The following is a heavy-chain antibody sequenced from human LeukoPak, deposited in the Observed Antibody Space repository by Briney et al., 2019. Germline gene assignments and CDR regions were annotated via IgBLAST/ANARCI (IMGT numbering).Heavy chain of an antibody. CDR2: IYYSGST. CDR3: ARGEVRNHYDFWSELDYYYYYGMDV. D-gene: IGHD3-3*01. Sequence: KPSETLSLTCTVSGGSISSYYWSWIRQPPGKGLEWIGYIYYSGSTNYNPSLKSRVTISVDTSKNQFSLKLSSVTAADTAVYYCARGEVRNHYDFWSELDYYYYYGMDVWGQGTTVTVSS. CDR1: GGSISSYY. J-gene: IGHJ6*02. V-gene: IGHV4-59*12.